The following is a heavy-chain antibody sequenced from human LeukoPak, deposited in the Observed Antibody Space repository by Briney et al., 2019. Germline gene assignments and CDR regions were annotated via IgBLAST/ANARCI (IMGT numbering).Heavy chain of an antibody. J-gene: IGHJ6*04. CDR3: AREEGSGGYYHGMDV. V-gene: IGHV3-7*03. CDR1: GFTFSSYW. Sequence: GGSLRLSCAASGFTFSSYWMSWVRQAPGKGLEGVANIKQDGSEKYYVDSVKGRFTISRDNAKNSLYLQMNSLRAEDTAVYYCAREEGSGGYYHGMDVWGKGTTVTVSS. CDR2: IKQDGSEK. D-gene: IGHD3-10*01.